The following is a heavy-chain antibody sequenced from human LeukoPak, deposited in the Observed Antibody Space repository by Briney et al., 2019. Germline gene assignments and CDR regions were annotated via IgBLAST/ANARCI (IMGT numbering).Heavy chain of an antibody. CDR2: ISGDGGST. CDR1: GFTFDDYA. D-gene: IGHD3-22*01. V-gene: IGHV3-43*02. CDR3: AKDTYYYDSSGYFRGIDY. J-gene: IGHJ4*02. Sequence: GGSLRLSCAASGFTFDDYAMHWVRQAPGKGLEWVSLISGDGGSTYYADSVEGRFTISRDNSKNSLYLQMNSLRTEDTALYYCAKDTYYYDSSGYFRGIDYWGQGTLVTVSS.